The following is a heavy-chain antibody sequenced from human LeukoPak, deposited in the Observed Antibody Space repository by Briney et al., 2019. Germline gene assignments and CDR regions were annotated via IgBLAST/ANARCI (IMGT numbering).Heavy chain of an antibody. Sequence: GASVKVSCKASGFTFTSSAMQWVRQARGQRLEWIGWIVVGSGNTNYAQKFQERVTITRDMSTSTAYMGLSSLRSEDTAVYYCAASYGSGGLYYYGMDVWGQGTTVTVSS. D-gene: IGHD3-10*01. CDR3: AASYGSGGLYYYGMDV. CDR2: IVVGSGNT. CDR1: GFTFTSSA. J-gene: IGHJ6*02. V-gene: IGHV1-58*02.